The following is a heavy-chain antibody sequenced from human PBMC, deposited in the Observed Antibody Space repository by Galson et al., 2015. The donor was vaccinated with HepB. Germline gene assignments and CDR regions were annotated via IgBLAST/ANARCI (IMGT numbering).Heavy chain of an antibody. CDR1: GGTFSSYA. J-gene: IGHJ5*02. D-gene: IGHD2-2*02. CDR2: IIPIFGTA. Sequence: CKASGGTFSSYAISWVRQAPGQGLEWMGGIIPIFGTANYAQKFQGRVTITADESTSTAYMELSSLRSEDTAVYYCARDQDCSSTSCYSYWFDPWGQGTLVTVSS. CDR3: ARDQDCSSTSCYSYWFDP. V-gene: IGHV1-69*01.